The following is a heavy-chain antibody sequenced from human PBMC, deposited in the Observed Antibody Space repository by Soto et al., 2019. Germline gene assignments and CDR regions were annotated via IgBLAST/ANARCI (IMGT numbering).Heavy chain of an antibody. CDR1: GGSISSGYYY. V-gene: IGHV4-30-4*01. CDR3: AREIGNYPTYYYGMDV. CDR2: IYYSGST. Sequence: TSETLSLTGTVSGGSISSGYYYWSWIRQPPGKGLEWIGYIYYSGSTYYNPSLKSRVTISVDTSKNQFSLKLSSVTAADTAVYYCAREIGNYPTYYYGMDVWGQGTTVTVSS. D-gene: IGHD1-7*01. J-gene: IGHJ6*02.